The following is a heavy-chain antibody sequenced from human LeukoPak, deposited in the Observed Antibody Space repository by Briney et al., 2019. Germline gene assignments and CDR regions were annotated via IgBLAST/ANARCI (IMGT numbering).Heavy chain of an antibody. CDR3: ARVDDLDAFDI. J-gene: IGHJ3*02. Sequence: GGSLRLSCAASGFTFSSYAMHWVRQAPGKGLEWVAVISDDGSNKYYADSVKGRFTISRDNSKNTLYLQMNSLRPEDTAVYYCARVDDLDAFDIWGQGTMVTVSS. CDR1: GFTFSSYA. CDR2: ISDDGSNK. V-gene: IGHV3-30*04. D-gene: IGHD2-2*03.